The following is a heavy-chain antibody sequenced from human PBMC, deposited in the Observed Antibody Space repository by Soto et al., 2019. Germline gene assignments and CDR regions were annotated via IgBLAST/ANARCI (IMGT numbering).Heavy chain of an antibody. CDR2: VYNDGSA. V-gene: IGHV4-34*01. CDR1: GASLSDNY. Sequence: SETLSLTCAVYGASLSDNYCNWLRQPPGKGLEWIAEVYNDGSANYHPSLESRATISVDRSKNQFSLRLSSVTAADTGKYYCARLVYDSRLNYLYFDHWGQGTLVTVSS. CDR3: ARLVYDSRLNYLYFDH. J-gene: IGHJ4*02. D-gene: IGHD3-22*01.